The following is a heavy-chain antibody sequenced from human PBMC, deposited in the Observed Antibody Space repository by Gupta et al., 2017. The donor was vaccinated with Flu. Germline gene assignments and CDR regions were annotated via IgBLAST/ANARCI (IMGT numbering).Heavy chain of an antibody. Sequence: QVRLVQSGAEVKKPGASVQVSCRPSGYTFTAYYMPWGRQAPGQGLEWMGWINPNSGATNDAPKFQDRVTLTRDTSISTAYMELSRLRSDDTAVYYCARDHCGDSRCYSDYWGQGTLVTVSS. J-gene: IGHJ4*02. CDR2: INPNSGAT. D-gene: IGHD2-21*01. CDR1: GYTFTAYY. V-gene: IGHV1-2*02. CDR3: ARDHCGDSRCYSDY.